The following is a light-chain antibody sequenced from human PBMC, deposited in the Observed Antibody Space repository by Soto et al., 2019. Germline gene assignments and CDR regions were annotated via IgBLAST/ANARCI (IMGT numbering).Light chain of an antibody. CDR2: KAS. Sequence: DIQMTQSPSTLSASVGDRVTITCRASQSISSWLAWYQQKPGKAPKLLIYKASSLERGVPSTFSGSGSGTEFTLTISSLQPDDFATYYCQQYNTYSWTSGQGTKVDIK. CDR1: QSISSW. V-gene: IGKV1-5*03. J-gene: IGKJ1*01. CDR3: QQYNTYSWT.